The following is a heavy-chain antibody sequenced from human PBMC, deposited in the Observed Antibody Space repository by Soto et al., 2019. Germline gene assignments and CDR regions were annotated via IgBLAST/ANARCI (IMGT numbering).Heavy chain of an antibody. D-gene: IGHD5-18*01. CDR3: ARDRVVDTAMAPFDF. Sequence: RGSLRLSGAASGFTFSSYSMNWVRQAPGKGLEWVSYISDTSTTIYYADSVKGRFTISRDNAKNSLFLQMNSLRDEDTAVYYCARDRVVDTAMAPFDFGGQGTLVTVSS. CDR1: GFTFSSYS. CDR2: ISDTSTTI. V-gene: IGHV3-48*02. J-gene: IGHJ4*02.